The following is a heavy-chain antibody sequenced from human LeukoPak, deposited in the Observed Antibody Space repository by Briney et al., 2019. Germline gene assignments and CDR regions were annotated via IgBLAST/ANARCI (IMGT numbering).Heavy chain of an antibody. V-gene: IGHV3-23*01. CDR3: AKGGSLSGYEPFDY. Sequence: PGGSLRLSCAASGFTFNIYGMNWVRQAPGKGLEWVSTISGTGDSTFYADSVKGRSTISRDNSKNTLYLHMNTLRAEDTALYYCAKGGSLSGYEPFDYWGQGTLVTVSS. D-gene: IGHD5-12*01. J-gene: IGHJ4*02. CDR2: ISGTGDST. CDR1: GFTFNIYG.